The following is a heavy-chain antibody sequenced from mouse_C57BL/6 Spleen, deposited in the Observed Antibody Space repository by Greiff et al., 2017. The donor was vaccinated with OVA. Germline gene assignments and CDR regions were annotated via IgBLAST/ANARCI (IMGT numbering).Heavy chain of an antibody. V-gene: IGHV5-16*01. CDR3: AREGDSSGYPAWFAY. Sequence: EVKLMESEGGLVQPGSSMKLSCTASGFTFSDYYMAWVRQVPEEGLEWVANINYDGSSTYYLDSLKSRFIISRDNAKNILYLQMSSLKSEDTATYYCAREGDSSGYPAWFAYWGQGTLVTVSA. CDR1: GFTFSDYY. D-gene: IGHD3-2*02. CDR2: INYDGSST. J-gene: IGHJ3*01.